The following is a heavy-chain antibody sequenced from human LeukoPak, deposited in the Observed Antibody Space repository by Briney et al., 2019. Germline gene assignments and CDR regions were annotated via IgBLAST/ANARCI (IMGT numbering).Heavy chain of an antibody. CDR2: IYYSGST. CDR1: GGSISSYY. D-gene: IGHD6-13*01. J-gene: IGHJ5*02. CDR3: ARSPDSSSWDNWFDP. Sequence: PSETLSLTCTVSGGSISSYYWSWIRQPPGKGLEWIGYIYYSGSTNYNPSLKSRVTISVDTSKNQFSMKLSSVTAADTAVYYCARSPDSSSWDNWFDPWGQGTLVTVSS. V-gene: IGHV4-59*01.